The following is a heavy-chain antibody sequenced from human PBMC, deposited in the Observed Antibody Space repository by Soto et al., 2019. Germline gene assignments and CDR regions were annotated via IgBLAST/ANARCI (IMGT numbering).Heavy chain of an antibody. V-gene: IGHV4-31*11. D-gene: IGHD5-12*01. CDR1: GGSFSGYY. Sequence: SETLSLTCAVYGGSFSGYYWSWISQHPGKGLEWIGYIYYSGSTYYNPSLKSRVTISVDTSKNQFSLKLSSVTAADTAVYYCARTAGYKKYYFDYWGQGTLVTVSS. CDR3: ARTAGYKKYYFDY. J-gene: IGHJ4*02. CDR2: IYYSGST.